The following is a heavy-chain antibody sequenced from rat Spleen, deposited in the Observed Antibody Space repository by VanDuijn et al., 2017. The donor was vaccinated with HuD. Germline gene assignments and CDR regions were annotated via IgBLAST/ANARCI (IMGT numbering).Heavy chain of an antibody. D-gene: IGHD1-12*02. Sequence: EVQLVESGGGLVQPGRSLKLSCVASGFTFNNYWMTWIRQAPGKGLEWVASITNTGGSTYYPDSVKGRFTISRDNAKSTLYLQMNSLRSEDTATYYCTRGPFSGYYYDGSYYYVPFAYWGQGTLVTVSS. V-gene: IGHV5-31*01. CDR3: TRGPFSGYYYDGSYYYVPFAY. CDR2: ITNTGGST. CDR1: GFTFNNYW. J-gene: IGHJ3*01.